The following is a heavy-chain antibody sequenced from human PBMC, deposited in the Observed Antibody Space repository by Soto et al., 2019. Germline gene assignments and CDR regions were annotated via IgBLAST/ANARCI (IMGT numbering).Heavy chain of an antibody. J-gene: IGHJ2*01. Sequence: EVQLLEAGGGLVHPGGSLRLSCAASGLTFNDYAMSWVRQAPGKGLEWVSANSGRGATTYYADSVKGRFTISRDNSRDTLYLEMKSLRAEDAAIYYCAKGDFDNWFFDLWGRGTLVTVSS. CDR3: AKGDFDNWFFDL. CDR1: GLTFNDYA. CDR2: NSGRGATT. V-gene: IGHV3-23*01.